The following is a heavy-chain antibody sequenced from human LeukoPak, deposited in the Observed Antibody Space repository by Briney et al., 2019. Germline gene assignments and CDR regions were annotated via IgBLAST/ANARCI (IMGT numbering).Heavy chain of an antibody. Sequence: SETLSLTCAVYGGSFSGYYWSWIRQPPGKGLEWIGEINHSGSTNYNPSLKSRVTISVDTSKNQFSLKLSSVTAADTAVYYCASRSGSYYSDYWGQGTVVTVSS. CDR3: ASRSGSYYSDY. D-gene: IGHD3-10*01. CDR1: GGSFSGYY. V-gene: IGHV4-34*01. CDR2: INHSGST. J-gene: IGHJ4*02.